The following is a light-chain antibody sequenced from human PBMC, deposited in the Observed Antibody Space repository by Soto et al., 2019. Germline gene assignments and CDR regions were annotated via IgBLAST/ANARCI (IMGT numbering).Light chain of an antibody. V-gene: IGLV3-27*01. CDR3: YSVTADNSYV. CDR1: ILARKY. CDR2: KDN. Sequence: SYELTQPSSVSVSPGQTARITCSGDILARKYVRWFQQKPGQAPILVIYKDNQRPSGIPERFSGSNSGTTVTLTISGAHVEDEADYYCYSVTADNSYVFGAGTKVTVL. J-gene: IGLJ1*01.